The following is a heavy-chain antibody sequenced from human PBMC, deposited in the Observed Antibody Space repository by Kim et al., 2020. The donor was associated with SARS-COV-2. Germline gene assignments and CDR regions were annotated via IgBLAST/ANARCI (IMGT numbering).Heavy chain of an antibody. CDR3: AKDSRFGEFRYYYYGMDV. Sequence: KGRFTISRENSKNTLYLQMNSLRAEDTAVYYCAKDSRFGEFRYYYYGMDVWGQGTTVTVSS. D-gene: IGHD3-10*02. V-gene: IGHV3-30*02. J-gene: IGHJ6*02.